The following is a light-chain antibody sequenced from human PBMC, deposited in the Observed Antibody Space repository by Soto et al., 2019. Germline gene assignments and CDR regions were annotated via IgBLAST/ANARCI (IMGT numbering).Light chain of an antibody. Sequence: DIQMTQSPSTLSASVGDRVTITCRASQSISSWLAWYQQQPGTPPKLLIYDASSLASGAPSSFSGSGSGTEFTPTISRLQPDDFATYYRQQYNSYLTFGQGTMVDNK. V-gene: IGKV1-5*01. CDR1: QSISSW. CDR3: QQYNSYLT. J-gene: IGKJ1*01. CDR2: DAS.